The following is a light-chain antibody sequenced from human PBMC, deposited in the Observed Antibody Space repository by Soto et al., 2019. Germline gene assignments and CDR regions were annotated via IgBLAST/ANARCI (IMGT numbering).Light chain of an antibody. Sequence: EVVLTQSPGTLSLSPGERATLSCRASQSVRSSNLAWYQQKPGQAPRLLIYGASSRAPGIADRFSGRGSGTDFTLTISILEPEDFAVYYCQQYGSSVWTFGTGTKAEIE. J-gene: IGKJ1*01. CDR1: QSVRSSN. CDR2: GAS. CDR3: QQYGSSVWT. V-gene: IGKV3-20*01.